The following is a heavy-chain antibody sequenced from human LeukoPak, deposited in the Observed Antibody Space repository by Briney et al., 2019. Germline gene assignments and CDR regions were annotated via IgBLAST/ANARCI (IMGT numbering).Heavy chain of an antibody. CDR1: GFPFSNAW. CDR3: TTERQQWLVSFYFDY. D-gene: IGHD6-19*01. J-gene: IGHJ4*02. V-gene: IGHV3-15*01. Sequence: GGALRLYCAASGFPFSNAWMSWVHQGRGERLQSVGRIKSKTDGGTTDYAAPVKGRFTISRDDSKNTLYLQMNSLKTEDTAVYYCTTERQQWLVSFYFDYWGQGTLVTVSS. CDR2: IKSKTDGGTT.